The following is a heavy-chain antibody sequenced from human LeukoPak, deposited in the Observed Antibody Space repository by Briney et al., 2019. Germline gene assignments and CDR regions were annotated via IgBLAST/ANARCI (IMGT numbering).Heavy chain of an antibody. CDR1: GYSFTNNW. Sequence: GESLKISCKGSGYSFTNNWIGWVRQMPGKGLEWMGIIYPGDSGTRYSPSFQGQVTISADKSISTAYLRWSSLKASDTAMYYCARLSPFCRIKGDGTCYSDYWGQGTLVTVSS. D-gene: IGHD2-15*01. CDR3: ARLSPFCRIKGDGTCYSDY. V-gene: IGHV5-51*01. J-gene: IGHJ4*02. CDR2: IYPGDSGT.